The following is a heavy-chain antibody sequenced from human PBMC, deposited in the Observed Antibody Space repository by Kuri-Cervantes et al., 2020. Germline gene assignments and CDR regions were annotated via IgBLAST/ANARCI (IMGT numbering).Heavy chain of an antibody. V-gene: IGHV3-49*04. J-gene: IGHJ6*03. CDR2: IRSKAYGGTT. Sequence: GGSLRLSCTASGFTFGDYAMSWVRQAPGKGLEWVGFIRSKAYGGTTEYAASVKGRFTISRDDSKSIAYLQMNSLKTEDTAVYYCTRVRAHCSSTSCYVSSGYYYYYYMDVWGKGTTVTVSS. CDR1: GFTFGDYA. CDR3: TRVRAHCSSTSCYVSSGYYYYYYMDV. D-gene: IGHD2-2*01.